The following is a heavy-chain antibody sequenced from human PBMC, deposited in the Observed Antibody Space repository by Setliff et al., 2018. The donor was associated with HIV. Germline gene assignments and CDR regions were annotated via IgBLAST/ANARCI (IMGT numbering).Heavy chain of an antibody. J-gene: IGHJ4*02. CDR1: GGSISSYY. Sequence: SETQSLTCSVSGGSISSYYWSWIRQPAGKGLEWVGRMFVGESPNYNPSLKSRLSISVDTSKRQFSLKLTSVTAADTAVYYCARGLYGSGSFFFDSWGRGTLVTVSS. CDR3: ARGLYGSGSFFFDS. D-gene: IGHD3-10*01. V-gene: IGHV4-4*07. CDR2: MFVGESP.